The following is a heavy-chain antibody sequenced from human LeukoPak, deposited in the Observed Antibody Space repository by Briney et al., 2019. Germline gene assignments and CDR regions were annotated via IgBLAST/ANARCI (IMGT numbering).Heavy chain of an antibody. CDR2: ISYDGSNK. V-gene: IGHV3-30*01. CDR1: GFTFSSYA. J-gene: IGHJ4*02. CDR3: AREGEAGWLQSGGFDY. Sequence: PGGSLRLSCAASGFTFSSYAMHWVRQAPGKGLEWVAVISYDGSNKYYADSVKGRFTISRDNSKNTLYLQMNSLGAEDTAVYYCAREGEAGWLQSGGFDYWGQGTLVTVSS. D-gene: IGHD5-24*01.